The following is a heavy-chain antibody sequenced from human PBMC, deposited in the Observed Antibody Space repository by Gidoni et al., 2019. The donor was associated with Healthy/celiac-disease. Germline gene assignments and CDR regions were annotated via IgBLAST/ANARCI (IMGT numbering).Heavy chain of an antibody. CDR1: GFPFSSYA. J-gene: IGHJ4*02. CDR3: VKDYWRWLQFEPSY. D-gene: IGHD5-12*01. CDR2: ISSNGGST. Sequence: EVKPVESGGGLVQPGGSVRLSCSASGFPFSSYAMHWVRQAPGKGLEYVSAISSNGGSTYYADSVKGRFTISRDNSKNTLYLQMSSLRAEDTAVYYCVKDYWRWLQFEPSYWGQGTLVTVSS. V-gene: IGHV3-64D*06.